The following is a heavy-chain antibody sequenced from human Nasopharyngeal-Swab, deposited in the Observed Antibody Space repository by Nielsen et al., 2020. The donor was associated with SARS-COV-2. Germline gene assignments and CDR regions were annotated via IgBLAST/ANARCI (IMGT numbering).Heavy chain of an antibody. D-gene: IGHD1-26*01. CDR2: FNTRDNSI. Sequence: WVRQATGKGLEWMGLFNTRDNSISDAHKFQDRGTVTRDTSTSTVYMELSSLRSEDTAVYYCARELYRNKWGKAFDIWGHGTVVTVSS. V-gene: IGHV1-46*01. J-gene: IGHJ3*02. CDR3: ARELYRNKWGKAFDI.